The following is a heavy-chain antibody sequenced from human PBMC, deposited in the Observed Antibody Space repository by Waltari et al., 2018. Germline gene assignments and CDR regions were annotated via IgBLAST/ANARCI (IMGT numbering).Heavy chain of an antibody. Sequence: EVQLVESGGVVVQPGGSLRLSCAASGFTFDDYTMHWVRQAPGKGLEWVSLISWDGGSTYYADSVKGRFTISRDNSKNSLYLQMNSLRTEDTALYYCAKGGGRAAGPNGEWFDPWGQGTLVTVSS. CDR3: AKGGGRAAGPNGEWFDP. CDR1: GFTFDDYT. CDR2: ISWDGGST. J-gene: IGHJ5*02. D-gene: IGHD6-13*01. V-gene: IGHV3-43*01.